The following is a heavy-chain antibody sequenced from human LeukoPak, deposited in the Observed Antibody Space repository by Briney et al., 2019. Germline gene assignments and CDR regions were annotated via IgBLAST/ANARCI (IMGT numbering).Heavy chain of an antibody. J-gene: IGHJ4*02. V-gene: IGHV3-30*18. Sequence: PGPSLRLSCAASGFTFSNDGMHWVRQAPGKGLEWVTLISYDGSNKYYADSVKGRFTISRDNSKNTLYLQMNSLRAEETAVYYCAKDRSGIAPGTMDNWGQGTLVTVSS. CDR1: GFTFSNDG. CDR3: AKDRSGIAPGTMDN. D-gene: IGHD1-1*01. CDR2: ISYDGSNK.